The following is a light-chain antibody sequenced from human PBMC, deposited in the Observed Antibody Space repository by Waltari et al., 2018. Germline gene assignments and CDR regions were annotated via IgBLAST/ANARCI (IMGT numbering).Light chain of an antibody. J-gene: IGKJ1*01. V-gene: IGKV1-39*01. CDR3: QQTYITPRT. CDR1: QTITNY. CDR2: GAS. Sequence: DIQMTQFPTSLSASVEDRVTITCRASQTITNYLNWYQQKSGKAPRLLIYGASNLQGGVPSRFRGSGSGTDFTLTNSNLQPQDFATYYCQQTYITPRTFGQGTKVEIK.